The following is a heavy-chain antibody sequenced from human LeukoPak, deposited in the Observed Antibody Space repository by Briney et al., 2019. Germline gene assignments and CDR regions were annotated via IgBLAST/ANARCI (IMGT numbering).Heavy chain of an antibody. CDR3: ARQLLLDYYYYYGMDV. CDR2: IYYSGST. Sequence: SETLSLTCTVSGGSISSSSYHWGWIRQPPGKGLEWIGSIYYSGSTYYNPSLKSRVTISVDTSKNQFSLKLSSVTAADTAVYYCARQLLLDYYYYYGMDVWGQGTTVTVSS. V-gene: IGHV4-39*01. J-gene: IGHJ6*02. CDR1: GGSISSSSYH. D-gene: IGHD2-15*01.